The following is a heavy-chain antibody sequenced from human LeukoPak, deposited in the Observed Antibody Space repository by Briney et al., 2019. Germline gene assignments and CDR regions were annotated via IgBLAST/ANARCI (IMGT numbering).Heavy chain of an antibody. Sequence: GGSLRLSCAASGFTFSSYAMSWVRQAPGKGLEWVSAISGSGGSTYYADSVKGRFTISRDNSKNTLYLQMNSLRAEDTAVYYCAKVSPVVPAAIPRAHYGMDVWGQGTTVTVSS. V-gene: IGHV3-23*01. D-gene: IGHD2-2*02. CDR1: GFTFSSYA. CDR3: AKVSPVVPAAIPRAHYGMDV. CDR2: ISGSGGST. J-gene: IGHJ6*02.